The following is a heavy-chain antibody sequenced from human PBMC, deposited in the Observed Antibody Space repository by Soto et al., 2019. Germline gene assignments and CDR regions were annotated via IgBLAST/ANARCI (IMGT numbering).Heavy chain of an antibody. V-gene: IGHV3-30*03. J-gene: IGHJ6*03. Sequence: GXSLRLSCAASGFTLSSYGLHWFRQAPVNGLEWVAVISYDGSNKYYADSVKGRFTISRDNAKNSLYLQMNSLRAEDTAVYYCARDHTWLVRSYYYYMDVWGKGTTVTVSS. CDR1: GFTLSSYG. D-gene: IGHD6-19*01. CDR2: ISYDGSNK. CDR3: ARDHTWLVRSYYYYMDV.